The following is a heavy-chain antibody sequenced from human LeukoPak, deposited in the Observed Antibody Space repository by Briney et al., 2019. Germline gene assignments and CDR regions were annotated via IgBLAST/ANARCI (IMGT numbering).Heavy chain of an antibody. CDR2: ISAYNGNT. CDR3: ATSHTSGTDDY. CDR1: GYTFTSHG. D-gene: IGHD6-25*01. J-gene: IGHJ4*02. Sequence: ASVKVSCKASGYTFTSHGISWVRQAPGQGLEWMGWISAYNGNTNYAQKLQGRVTMTTDTSTSTAYMELRSLRSDDTAVYYCATSHTSGTDDYWGQGTLVTVSS. V-gene: IGHV1-18*01.